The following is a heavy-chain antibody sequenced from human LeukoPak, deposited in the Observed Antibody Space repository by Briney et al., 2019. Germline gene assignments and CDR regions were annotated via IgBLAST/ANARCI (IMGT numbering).Heavy chain of an antibody. CDR3: AKDLAPDSGWDLHY. V-gene: IGHV3-23*01. Sequence: AGGSLRLSCAASTFTFSTYTMSWVRQAPGGGLEWVSSIYNVGAGIFYADSVKGRFTISRDNSKNTLYLQMNSLRAEDTAVYYCAKDLAPDSGWDLHYWGQGTQVTVSS. D-gene: IGHD6-25*01. J-gene: IGHJ4*02. CDR2: IYNVGAGI. CDR1: TFTFSTYT.